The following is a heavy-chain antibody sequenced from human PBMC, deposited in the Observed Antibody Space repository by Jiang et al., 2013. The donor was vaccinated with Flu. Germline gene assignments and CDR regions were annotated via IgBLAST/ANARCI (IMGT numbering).Heavy chain of an antibody. J-gene: IGHJ5*02. Sequence: SQTLSLTCAISGDSASSNNAVWNWIRQSPSRGLEWLGRTYYRSKWYNDYAVSVKSRITINPDTSKNQFSLQLNSVTPEDTAVYYCAREGTMVRGIKNWFDPWGQGTLVTVSS. CDR1: GDSASSNNAV. V-gene: IGHV6-1*01. D-gene: IGHD3-10*01. CDR2: TYYRSKWYN. CDR3: AREGTMVRGIKNWFDP.